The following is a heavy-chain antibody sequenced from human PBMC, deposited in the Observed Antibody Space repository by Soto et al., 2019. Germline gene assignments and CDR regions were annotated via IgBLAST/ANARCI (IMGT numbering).Heavy chain of an antibody. V-gene: IGHV3-23*01. D-gene: IGHD6-19*01. CDR3: AKDQSSGWSRGKFFDY. J-gene: IGHJ4*02. Sequence: VGSLRLSCAASGFTFSSYAMSWVRQAPGKGLEWVSAISGSGGSTYYADSVKGRFTISRDNSKNTLYLQMNSLRAEDTAVYYCAKDQSSGWSRGKFFDYWGQGTLVTVSS. CDR2: ISGSGGST. CDR1: GFTFSSYA.